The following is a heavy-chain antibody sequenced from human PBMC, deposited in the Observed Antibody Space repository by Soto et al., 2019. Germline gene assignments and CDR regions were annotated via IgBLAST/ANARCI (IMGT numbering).Heavy chain of an antibody. CDR3: ARDYYYDSSGYYLNPNICYYYYGMDV. CDR1: GYTFTSYG. J-gene: IGHJ6*02. V-gene: IGHV1-18*04. D-gene: IGHD3-22*01. Sequence: ASVKVSCKASGYTFTSYGISWVRQAPGQGLERMGWISAYNGNTNYAQKLQGRVTMTTDTSTSTAYMELRSLRSDDTAVYYCARDYYYDSSGYYLNPNICYYYYGMDVWGQGTTVTVSS. CDR2: ISAYNGNT.